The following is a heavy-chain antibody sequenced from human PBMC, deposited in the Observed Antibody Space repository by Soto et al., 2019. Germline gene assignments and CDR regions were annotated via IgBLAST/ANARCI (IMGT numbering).Heavy chain of an antibody. D-gene: IGHD3-10*01. CDR2: MYHSGST. V-gene: IGHV4-30-2*01. CDR1: GGSISSGGYS. J-gene: IGHJ5*02. Sequence: SETLSLTCAVSGGSISSGGYSWSWIRQPPGKGLEWIGYMYHSGSTYYNPSLKSRVTISIDRSKNQFSLKLSSVTAADTAVYYCARDHISYYYGSGSSEGHWFDPWGQGTLVTVSS. CDR3: ARDHISYYYGSGSSEGHWFDP.